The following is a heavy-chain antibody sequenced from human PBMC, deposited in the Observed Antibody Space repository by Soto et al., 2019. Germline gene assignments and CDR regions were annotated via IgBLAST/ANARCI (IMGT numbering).Heavy chain of an antibody. CDR1: GFTFSSYA. CDR2: ISGSGGST. D-gene: IGHD3-10*01. CDR3: AKCRGVWFGGSDY. V-gene: IGHV3-23*01. Sequence: EVQLLESGGGLVQPGGSLRLSCAASGFTFSSYAMSWVRQAPGKGLEWVSAISGSGGSTYYADSVKGRFTISRDNSKNTLYLQMNSLRAEATALYCCAKCRGVWFGGSDYWGQGTLVTVSS. J-gene: IGHJ4*02.